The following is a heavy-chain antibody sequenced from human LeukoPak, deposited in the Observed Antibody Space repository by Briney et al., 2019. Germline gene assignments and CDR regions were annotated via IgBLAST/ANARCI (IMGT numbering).Heavy chain of an antibody. V-gene: IGHV4-39*07. CDR1: GGSISSSSYY. Sequence: PSETLSLTCTVSGGSISSSSYYWGWIRQPPGKGLEWIGSIYYSGSTYYNPSLKSRVTMSVDTSKNQFSLKLSSVTAADTAVYYCARMATIYYFDYWGQGTLVTVSS. D-gene: IGHD5-24*01. J-gene: IGHJ4*02. CDR2: IYYSGST. CDR3: ARMATIYYFDY.